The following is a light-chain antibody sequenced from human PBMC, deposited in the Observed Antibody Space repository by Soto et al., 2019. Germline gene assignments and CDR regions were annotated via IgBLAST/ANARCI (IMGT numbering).Light chain of an antibody. J-gene: IGLJ2*01. CDR1: SSNIGSNT. CDR3: AAWDGSLNGGV. CDR2: SND. Sequence: QSVLTRAPSASGTPGQRVTISCSGSSSNIGSNTVSWYQQVPGTAPKLLIYSNDQRPSGVPDRFSGSKSGTSASLAIGGLQSEDEADYYCAAWDGSLNGGVFGGGTKLTVL. V-gene: IGLV1-44*01.